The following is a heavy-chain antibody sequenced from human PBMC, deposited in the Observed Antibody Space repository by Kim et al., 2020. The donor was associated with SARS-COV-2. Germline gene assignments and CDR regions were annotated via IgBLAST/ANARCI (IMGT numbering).Heavy chain of an antibody. CDR3: ARSSSGYYGFDY. D-gene: IGHD3-22*01. J-gene: IGHJ4*02. CDR2: ISSSSSYI. V-gene: IGHV3-21*01. CDR1: GFIFSSYS. Sequence: GGSLRLSCAASGFIFSSYSMNWVRQAPGKGLEWVSSISSSSSYIYYADSVKGRFTISRDNAKNSLYLQMNSLRAEDTAVYYCARSSSGYYGFDYWGQGTLVTVSS.